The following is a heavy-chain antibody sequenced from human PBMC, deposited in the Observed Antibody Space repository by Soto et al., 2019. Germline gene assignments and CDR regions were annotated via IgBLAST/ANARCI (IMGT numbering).Heavy chain of an antibody. Sequence: GGSLRLSCAASGFTFSSYWMHWVRQAPGKGLVWVSRINSDGSSTSYADSVKGRFTISRDNAKNTLYLQMNSLRAEDTAVYYCARGQVEDIVVVPAARDYYYGMDVWGQGTTVTVSS. D-gene: IGHD2-2*01. V-gene: IGHV3-74*01. CDR2: INSDGSST. J-gene: IGHJ6*02. CDR1: GFTFSSYW. CDR3: ARGQVEDIVVVPAARDYYYGMDV.